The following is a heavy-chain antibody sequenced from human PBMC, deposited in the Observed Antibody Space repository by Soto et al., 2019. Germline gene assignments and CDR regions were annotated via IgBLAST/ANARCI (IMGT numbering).Heavy chain of an antibody. J-gene: IGHJ6*02. CDR1: RFTFSSYG. V-gene: IGHV3-30*18. D-gene: IGHD3-3*01. CDR3: AKRVLFFWSGCFCYGIDV. Sequence: PGSSLRLSCGAFRFTFSSYGMHWVRQAPGKGLGGVAVISYDGSNKYYADPAKGRFTISRDNSKNTLYLQMNRLRAEDTAVYSCAKRVLFFWSGCFCYGIDVWGQGTTVTVSS. CDR2: ISYDGSNK.